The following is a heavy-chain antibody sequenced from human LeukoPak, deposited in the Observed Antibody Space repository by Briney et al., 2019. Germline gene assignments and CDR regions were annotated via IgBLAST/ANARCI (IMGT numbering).Heavy chain of an antibody. D-gene: IGHD1-1*01. V-gene: IGHV6-1*01. CDR3: ARERSWKDIDP. CDR2: TYYRSKWYN. CDR1: GDSVSSNSAC. Sequence: SQTLSLTCAISGDSVSSNSACWRWIRQSPWICLECLGRTYYRSKWYNDYAVSVKSRITINPDTSKNQFSLKLSSVTAADTAVYYCARERSWKDIDPWGQGTLVTVSS. J-gene: IGHJ5*02.